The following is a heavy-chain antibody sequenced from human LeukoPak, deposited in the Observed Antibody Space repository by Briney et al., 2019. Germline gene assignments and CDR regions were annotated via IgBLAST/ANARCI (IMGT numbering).Heavy chain of an antibody. CDR3: DTTACSSSYTYGDAYYYYYMDV. CDR1: SGSGCSDS. V-gene: IGHV4-59*02. Sequence: SETLSLTCTVYSGSGCSDSWSWIRQPPGQGLEWIGYISYSGSTSYHPSLKSRVTISVDPSKSQLSLKLRSVTAANTTVSSYDTTACSSSYTYGDAYYYYYMDVWGKGTTVIVS. J-gene: IGHJ6*03. D-gene: IGHD5-18*01. CDR2: ISYSGST.